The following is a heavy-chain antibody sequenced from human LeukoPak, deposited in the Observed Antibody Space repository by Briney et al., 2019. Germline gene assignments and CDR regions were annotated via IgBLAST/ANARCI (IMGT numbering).Heavy chain of an antibody. CDR2: TYYRSKWSN. Sequence: SQTPSLICVISGDSVSSNSAAWNWIRQSPSRGLEWLGRTYYRSKWSNDYVVSLKSRITINPDTSKNQFSLQLNSVTPEDTAVYYCARSYSGYIDYWGQGTLVTVSS. D-gene: IGHD1-26*01. CDR1: GDSVSSNSAA. V-gene: IGHV6-1*01. J-gene: IGHJ4*02. CDR3: ARSYSGYIDY.